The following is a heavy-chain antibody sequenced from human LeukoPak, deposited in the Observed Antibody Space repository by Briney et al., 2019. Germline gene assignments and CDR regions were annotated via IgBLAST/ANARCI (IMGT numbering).Heavy chain of an antibody. CDR2: INSDGSST. Sequence: GGSLRLSCAASGFTFSSYWMHWVRQAPGKGLVWVSRINSDGSSTSYADSVKGRFTISRDNAKNALYLQMNRLRAEDTAVYYCARDRGLYGMDVWGKGTTVTVSS. CDR1: GFTFSSYW. J-gene: IGHJ6*04. V-gene: IGHV3-74*01. CDR3: ARDRGLYGMDV.